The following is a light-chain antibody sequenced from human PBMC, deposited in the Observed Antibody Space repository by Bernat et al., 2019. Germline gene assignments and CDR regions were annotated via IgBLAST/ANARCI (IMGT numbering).Light chain of an antibody. V-gene: IGLV6-57*04. CDR3: QSYDSSGWV. J-gene: IGLJ3*02. Sequence: NFMLTQPHSVSESPGKTVTISCSRSSGSIAGNYVQWYQQRPGRAPTTVMYEDNPKPYGVPARFSGTIDRSSNSASLTISGLRTEDEADYYCQSYDSSGWVFGGGTKLTVL. CDR2: EDN. CDR1: SGSIAGNY.